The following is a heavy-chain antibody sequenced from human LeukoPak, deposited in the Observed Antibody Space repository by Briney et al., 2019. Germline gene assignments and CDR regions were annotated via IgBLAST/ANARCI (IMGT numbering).Heavy chain of an antibody. CDR2: IRYDGSNN. CDR1: GFTFSSYG. D-gene: IGHD3-10*01. V-gene: IGHV3-30*02. CDR3: AKLVDYYGSGSYIGIDY. Sequence: GGSLRLSCAASGFTFSSYGMHWVRQAPGKGLEWVAFIRYDGSNNYYADSVKGRFTISRDNSKNTLYLQMNSLRAEDTALYYCAKLVDYYGSGSYIGIDYWGQGTLVTVPS. J-gene: IGHJ4*02.